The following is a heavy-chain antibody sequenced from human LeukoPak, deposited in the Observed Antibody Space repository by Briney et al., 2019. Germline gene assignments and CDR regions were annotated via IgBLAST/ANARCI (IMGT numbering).Heavy chain of an antibody. Sequence: GGSLRLSCAASGFTFSSYAMSWVRQAPGKGLEWVSVISGSAGSTSYADSVKGRFTISRGNSKNTLYLQMNSLRAEDTAVYYCAGGTPPGGDYYFDYWGQGTLVIVS. D-gene: IGHD3-16*01. V-gene: IGHV3-23*01. J-gene: IGHJ4*02. CDR2: ISGSAGST. CDR3: AGGTPPGGDYYFDY. CDR1: GFTFSSYA.